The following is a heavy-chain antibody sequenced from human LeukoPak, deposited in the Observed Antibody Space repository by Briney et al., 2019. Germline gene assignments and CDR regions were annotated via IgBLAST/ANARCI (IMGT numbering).Heavy chain of an antibody. J-gene: IGHJ4*02. D-gene: IGHD2-2*02. Sequence: PGGSLRLSCTASGVTFSTYSLNWVRQAPGKGLEWVSSISSSADYIYYADSVKGRFTISRDNAKNSLFLQMNSLRAEDTAVYYCARGEDGILLYPLDYWGQGSLVTVSS. V-gene: IGHV3-21*01. CDR3: ARGEDGILLYPLDY. CDR1: GVTFSTYS. CDR2: ISSSADYI.